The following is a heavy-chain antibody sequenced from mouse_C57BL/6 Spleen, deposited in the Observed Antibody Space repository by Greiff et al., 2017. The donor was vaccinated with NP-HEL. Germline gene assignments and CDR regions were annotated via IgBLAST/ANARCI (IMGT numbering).Heavy chain of an antibody. CDR1: GYTFTSYW. CDR3: ARWLIYGNYNYFDY. V-gene: IGHV1-52*01. D-gene: IGHD2-1*01. CDR2: IDPSDSET. J-gene: IGHJ2*01. Sequence: QVQLQQPGAELVRPGSSVKLSCKASGYTFTSYWMHWVKQRPIQGLEWIGNIDPSDSETHYNQKFKDKATLTVDKSSSTAYMQRSSLTSEDSAVYYCARWLIYGNYNYFDYWGQGTTLTVSS.